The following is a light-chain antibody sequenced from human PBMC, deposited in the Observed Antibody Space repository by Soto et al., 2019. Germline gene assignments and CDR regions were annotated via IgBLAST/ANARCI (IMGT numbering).Light chain of an antibody. V-gene: IGLV2-14*01. Sequence: QSVLTQPASVSGSPGQSITISCTGTSSDVGGYNYVSWYQQHPGKAPKLMFYDVSYRPSGFSIRFFGSNSGNTASLTFFGLQAEDEADYYCSSYTSSSTPYVFGTGTKVTVL. CDR1: SSDVGGYNY. CDR2: DVS. J-gene: IGLJ1*01. CDR3: SSYTSSSTPYV.